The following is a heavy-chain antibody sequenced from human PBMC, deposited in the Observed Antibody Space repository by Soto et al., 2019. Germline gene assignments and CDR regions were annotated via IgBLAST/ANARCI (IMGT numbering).Heavy chain of an antibody. CDR1: GRPMCRYY. J-gene: IGHJ5*02. V-gene: IGHV4-4*07. CDR3: ARGQRFSDWFDP. D-gene: IGHD3-3*01. CDR2: VYSSGST. Sequence: SETRSLPCTVSGRPMCRYYWTRIRQPAGKGLEWIGRVYSSGSTHYNPSLQIRVTISIDTSNNQFSLCLLSVTDADTAVYLCARGQRFSDWFDPWGQGTWGTVSS.